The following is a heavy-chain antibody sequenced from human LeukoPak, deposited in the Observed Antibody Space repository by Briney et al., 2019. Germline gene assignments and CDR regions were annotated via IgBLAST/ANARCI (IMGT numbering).Heavy chain of an antibody. CDR1: GYTFTGYY. CDR2: INPNSGGT. CDR3: ARGGILDYDFWSGDRNFDY. Sequence: ASVKVSCKASGYTFTGYYMHWVRQAPGQGLEWMGWINPNSGGTNYAQKFQGRVTMTRDTSISTAYMELSRLRSDDTAVYYCARGGILDYDFWSGDRNFDYWGQGTLVTVSS. V-gene: IGHV1-2*02. D-gene: IGHD3-3*01. J-gene: IGHJ4*02.